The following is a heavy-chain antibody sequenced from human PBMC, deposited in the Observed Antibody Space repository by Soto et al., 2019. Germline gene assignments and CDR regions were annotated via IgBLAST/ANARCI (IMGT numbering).Heavy chain of an antibody. CDR2: ISYDGSNK. CDR1: GFTFSSYA. V-gene: IGHV3-30-3*01. D-gene: IGHD2-2*01. J-gene: IGHJ6*02. CDR3: ARDGLDIVLVPAAMPHYYYYGMDV. Sequence: QVQLVESGGGVVQPGRSLRLSCAASGFTFSSYAMHWVRQAPGKGLEWVAVISYDGSNKYYADSVKGRFTISRDNSKNKLYGQMNSLLAEDTAVYYCARDGLDIVLVPAAMPHYYYYGMDVWGQGTTVTVSS.